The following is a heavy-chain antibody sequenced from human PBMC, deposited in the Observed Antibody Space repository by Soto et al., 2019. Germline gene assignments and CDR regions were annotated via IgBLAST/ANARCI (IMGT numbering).Heavy chain of an antibody. CDR2: IYPGDSDT. V-gene: IGHV5-51*01. CDR3: ARHVEAAAGTGVWFDP. D-gene: IGHD6-13*01. Sequence: PGESLKISCKGSGYSFTSYWIGWVRQMPGKGLEWMGIIYPGDSDTRYSPSFQGQVTISADKSISTAYLQWSSLKASDTAMYYCARHVEAAAGTGVWFDPWGQGTLVTVSS. J-gene: IGHJ5*02. CDR1: GYSFTSYW.